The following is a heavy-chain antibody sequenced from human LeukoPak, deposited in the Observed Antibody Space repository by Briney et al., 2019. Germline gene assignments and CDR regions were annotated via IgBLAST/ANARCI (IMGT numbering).Heavy chain of an antibody. CDR3: SRGSSGSYIGWSFDM. J-gene: IGHJ3*02. V-gene: IGHV3-7*04. D-gene: IGHD3-22*01. Sequence: GGSLRLSCAASRFTFSSYWMNWVRQAPGRGLEWVANIKLDGSEKNYVDSVKGRFTISRDNARNSLYLQMNSLRVEDTAVYFCSRGSSGSYIGWSFDMWGHGTMVTVSS. CDR2: IKLDGSEK. CDR1: RFTFSSYW.